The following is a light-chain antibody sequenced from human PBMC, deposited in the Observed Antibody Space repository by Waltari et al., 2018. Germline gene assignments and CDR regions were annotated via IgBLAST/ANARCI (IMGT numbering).Light chain of an antibody. Sequence: QSVLTQPPSASGTPGQRVTISCSGTSSNLGSNTVNWYQHLPGTAPKLLIYSNNLLPSGVPDRFSGSQFSTSASLAISGLQSEDEADYYCATWDDSLNGYVFGTGTNITVL. CDR1: SSNLGSNT. V-gene: IGLV1-44*01. J-gene: IGLJ1*01. CDR2: SNN. CDR3: ATWDDSLNGYV.